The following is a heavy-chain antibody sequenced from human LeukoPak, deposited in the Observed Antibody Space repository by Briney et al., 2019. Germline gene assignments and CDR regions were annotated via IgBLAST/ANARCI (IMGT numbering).Heavy chain of an antibody. J-gene: IGHJ5*02. V-gene: IGHV3-11*04. CDR2: ISSSGNTI. D-gene: IGHD2-2*01. CDR3: ASTLYCSSTSCSGPYNRFDP. CDR1: GFTFSDYY. Sequence: PGGSLRLSCAASGFTFSDYYMSWIRQAPGKGLEWVSYISSSGNTIYYADSVKGRFTISRDNAKNSLYLQMNSLRAEDTAVYYCASTLYCSSTSCSGPYNRFDPWGQGTLVTVSS.